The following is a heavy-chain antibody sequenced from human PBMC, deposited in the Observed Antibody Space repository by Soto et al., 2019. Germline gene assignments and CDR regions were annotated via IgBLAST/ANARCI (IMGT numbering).Heavy chain of an antibody. D-gene: IGHD1-7*01. Sequence: GGSLRLSCAASGFTVSSNYMSWVRQAPGKGLEWVSVIYSGGSTYYADSVKGRFTISRDNSKNTLYLQMNSLRAEDTAVYYCARNLHGTWNSAFDIWGQGTMVTVSS. CDR3: ARNLHGTWNSAFDI. V-gene: IGHV3-66*01. J-gene: IGHJ3*02. CDR1: GFTVSSNY. CDR2: IYSGGST.